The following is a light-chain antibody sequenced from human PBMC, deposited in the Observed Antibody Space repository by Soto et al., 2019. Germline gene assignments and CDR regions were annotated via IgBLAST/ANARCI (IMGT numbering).Light chain of an antibody. Sequence: QSVLTQPPSASGTPGQRVTISRSGSSSNIGSNTVNWYQLLPGTAPKLLMYSFNERPSGVPDRFSGSRSGTSASLAIRGLQFEDEADYYCAAWDDSLNGYVFGSGTKLTVL. V-gene: IGLV1-44*01. CDR1: SSNIGSNT. CDR3: AAWDDSLNGYV. J-gene: IGLJ1*01. CDR2: SFN.